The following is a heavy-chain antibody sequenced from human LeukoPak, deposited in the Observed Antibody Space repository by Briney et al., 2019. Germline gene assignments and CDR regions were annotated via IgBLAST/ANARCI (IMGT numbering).Heavy chain of an antibody. CDR2: ISAYNGNT. J-gene: IGHJ3*02. D-gene: IGHD4-23*01. CDR1: GYTFTSYG. CDR3: GRDRAVVTPHDAFDI. V-gene: IGHV1-18*01. Sequence: GASVKVSCKASGYTFTSYGISWVRQAPGQGLEWMGWISAYNGNTNYAQTLQGRVTMTTDTSTSTAYMQLRSLRSDDTAVYYCGRDRAVVTPHDAFDIWGQGTMVTVSS.